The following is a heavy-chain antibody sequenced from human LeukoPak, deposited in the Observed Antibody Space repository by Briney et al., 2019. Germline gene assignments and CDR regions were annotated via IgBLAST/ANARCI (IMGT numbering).Heavy chain of an antibody. D-gene: IGHD1-14*01. Sequence: TGGSLRLSCAESGFALSSSAMHWVRQAPGKGLEWVAVIWYDGSNTYYADSVKGRFTISRDNSKNTLYLQMSSLRAEDTAVYYCARDGYNDAFDIWGQGTRVSLSS. CDR1: GFALSSSA. CDR3: ARDGYNDAFDI. V-gene: IGHV3-33*01. CDR2: IWYDGSNT. J-gene: IGHJ3*02.